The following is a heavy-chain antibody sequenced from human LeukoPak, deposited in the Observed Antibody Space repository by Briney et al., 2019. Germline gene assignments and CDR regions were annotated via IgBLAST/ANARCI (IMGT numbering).Heavy chain of an antibody. CDR3: ARARSYSFDI. V-gene: IGHV3-7*01. D-gene: IGHD5-12*01. CDR1: GFSFSGSW. CDR2: IKPDESEK. J-gene: IGHJ3*02. Sequence: GGSLRLSCAASGFSFSGSWMSWVRQAPGKGLEWVAHIKPDESEKFYMDSVKGRFTVPRDNAKSLVFLLMNSLRAEDTAVYYCARARSYSFDIWGQGTMVTVSS.